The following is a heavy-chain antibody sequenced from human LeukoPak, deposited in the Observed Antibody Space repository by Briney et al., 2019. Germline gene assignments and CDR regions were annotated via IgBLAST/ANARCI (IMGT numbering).Heavy chain of an antibody. Sequence: GESLKISCKTSGFTFTTHWIAWVRQMPGEGLELMGIIFPGDSDTNYSPSFQGQVTISADKSISTAYLQWSSLKASDTAMYYCARGIAAAGAYYYYGMDVWGQGTTVTVSS. CDR2: IFPGDSDT. J-gene: IGHJ6*02. CDR3: ARGIAAAGAYYYYGMDV. V-gene: IGHV5-51*01. CDR1: GFTFTTHW. D-gene: IGHD6-13*01.